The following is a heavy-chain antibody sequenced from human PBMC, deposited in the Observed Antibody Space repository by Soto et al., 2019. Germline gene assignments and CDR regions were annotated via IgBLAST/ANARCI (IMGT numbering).Heavy chain of an antibody. J-gene: IGHJ6*02. D-gene: IGHD2-15*01. CDR2: ISYDGSNK. CDR3: AKGTRGSYGMDV. Sequence: GGSLRLSCAASGFTFSSYGMHWVRQAPGKGLEWVAVISYDGSNKYYADSVKGRFTISRDNSKNTLYLQMNSLRAEDTAVYYCAKGTRGSYGMDVWGQGTTVTVSS. V-gene: IGHV3-30*18. CDR1: GFTFSSYG.